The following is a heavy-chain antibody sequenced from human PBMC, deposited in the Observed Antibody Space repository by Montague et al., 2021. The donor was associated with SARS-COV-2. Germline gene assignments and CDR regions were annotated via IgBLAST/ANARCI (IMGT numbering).Heavy chain of an antibody. D-gene: IGHD3-10*01. Sequence: ETLSLTCTVSGGSITRNYYWGWIRQPSGRGLEWVGNIYYSGTTXINPSLESRVTISVDASKNQFSLNLTSVTAADTAVYYCARPLVRGVPKAFDIWGQGALVIVSS. J-gene: IGHJ3*02. CDR3: ARPLVRGVPKAFDI. V-gene: IGHV4-39*01. CDR2: IYYSGTT. CDR1: GGSITRNYY.